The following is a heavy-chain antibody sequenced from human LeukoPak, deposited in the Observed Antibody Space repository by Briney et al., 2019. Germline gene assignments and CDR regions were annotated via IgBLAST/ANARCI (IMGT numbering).Heavy chain of an antibody. V-gene: IGHV3-21*01. Sequence: PGGSLRLSCAASGFTFSSYSMNWVLQAPGKGLEWVSSISSSSSYIYYADSVKGRFTISRDNAKNSLYLQMNSLRAEDTAVYYCARVSEDYDSSGYYSAFDIWGQGTMSPSLQ. D-gene: IGHD3-22*01. CDR2: ISSSSSYI. J-gene: IGHJ3*02. CDR3: ARVSEDYDSSGYYSAFDI. CDR1: GFTFSSYS.